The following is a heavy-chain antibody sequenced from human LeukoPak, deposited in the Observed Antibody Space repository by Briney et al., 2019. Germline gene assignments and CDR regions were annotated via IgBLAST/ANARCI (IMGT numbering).Heavy chain of an antibody. Sequence: GGSLRLSCAASGFTFNTYTMNWVRQAPGKGLEWVSSITASSTAIYSADSVKGRFTISRDNAKNSLYLQMNSLRAEDTAVYYCAREGSVGATGTVDYWGQGTLVTVSS. CDR1: GFTFNTYT. CDR3: AREGSVGATGTVDY. J-gene: IGHJ4*02. D-gene: IGHD1-26*01. CDR2: ITASSTAI. V-gene: IGHV3-21*01.